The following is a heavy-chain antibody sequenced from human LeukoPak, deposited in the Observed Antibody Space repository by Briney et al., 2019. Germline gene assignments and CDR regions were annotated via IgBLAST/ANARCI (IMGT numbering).Heavy chain of an antibody. CDR3: ARDWYSGSQGY. CDR2: ISYDGSNK. V-gene: IGHV3-30*03. D-gene: IGHD1-26*01. CDR1: GFTFSSYG. Sequence: GRSLRLSCAASGFTFSSYGMHWVRQAPGKGLEWVAVISYDGSNKYYADSVKGRFTISRDNSKNTLYLQMNSLRDEDTAVYYCARDWYSGSQGYWGQGTLVTVSS. J-gene: IGHJ4*02.